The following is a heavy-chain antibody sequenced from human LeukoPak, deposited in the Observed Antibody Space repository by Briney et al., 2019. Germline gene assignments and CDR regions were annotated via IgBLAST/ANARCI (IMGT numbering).Heavy chain of an antibody. J-gene: IGHJ4*02. Sequence: ASVKLFCKASGYTFTSYGISWVRQAPGQGLEWMGWISAYNGNTNYAQKLQGRVTMATDTSTSTAYMELRSLRSDDTAVYYCARAWYYYDSSGHYDYWGQGTLVTVSS. V-gene: IGHV1-18*01. CDR1: GYTFTSYG. D-gene: IGHD3-22*01. CDR3: ARAWYYYDSSGHYDY. CDR2: ISAYNGNT.